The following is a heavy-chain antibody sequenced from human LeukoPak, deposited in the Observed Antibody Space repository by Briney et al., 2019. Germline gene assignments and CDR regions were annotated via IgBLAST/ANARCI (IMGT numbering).Heavy chain of an antibody. CDR2: ISYDGSNK. Sequence: GGSLRLSCAASGFTFSSYAMHWVRQAPGKGLEWVAVISYDGSNKYYADSVKGRFTISRDNSKNTLYLQMNSLRAEDTALYYCATLSLTGAFDIWGQGTMVTVSS. CDR1: GFTFSSYA. CDR3: ATLSLTGAFDI. J-gene: IGHJ3*02. V-gene: IGHV3-30*04. D-gene: IGHD7-27*01.